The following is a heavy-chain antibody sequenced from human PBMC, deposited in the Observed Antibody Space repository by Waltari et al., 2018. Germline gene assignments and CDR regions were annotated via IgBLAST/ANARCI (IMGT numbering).Heavy chain of an antibody. CDR2: INPKNGDT. D-gene: IGHD3-22*01. CDR1: GYTFTGYA. V-gene: IGHV1-2*06. CDR3: LRDSSGSHFDY. Sequence: LVQSGAEVKKPGASVTVSCNASGYTFTGYAILWVRQAPGQGLEWMGRINPKNGDTHYAQNFQGRVALTTDTSTNTAFMELQRLRSDDTAVYYCLRDSSGSHFDYWGQGTLVTVSS. J-gene: IGHJ4*02.